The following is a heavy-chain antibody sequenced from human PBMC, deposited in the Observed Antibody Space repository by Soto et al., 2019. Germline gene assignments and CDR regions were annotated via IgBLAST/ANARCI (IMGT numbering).Heavy chain of an antibody. CDR2: IGSRTSDI. CDR3: VRDYYDTSGYPNTFDM. J-gene: IGHJ3*02. CDR1: GFTLSRHT. V-gene: IGHV3-21*01. Sequence: GGSLRLSCAASGFTLSRHTMNWVRQAPGKGLEWVSFIGSRTSDIYYADSVKGRFTISRDDAKNSLYLDLTRLRAEDTAVYFCVRDYYDTSGYPNTFDMWGQGTMVTVSS. D-gene: IGHD3-22*01.